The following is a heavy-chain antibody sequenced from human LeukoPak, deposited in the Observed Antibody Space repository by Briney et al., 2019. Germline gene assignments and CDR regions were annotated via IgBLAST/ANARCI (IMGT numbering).Heavy chain of an antibody. V-gene: IGHV3-30*02. D-gene: IGHD3-3*01. CDR3: ARGLEWLTRRHTWFDP. CDR2: IRFDGSNK. J-gene: IGHJ5*02. Sequence: GRSLRLSCAASGFTFSSYGMHWVRQAPGKGQEWVAFIRFDGSNKYYADSVKSRFTISRDNSKNTLYLQMDKLTAEDTAVYYWARGLEWLTRRHTWFDPWGQGTLVTVSS. CDR1: GFTFSSYG.